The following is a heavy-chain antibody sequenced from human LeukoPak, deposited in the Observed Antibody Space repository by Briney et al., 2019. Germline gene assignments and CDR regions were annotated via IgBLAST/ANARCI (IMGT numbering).Heavy chain of an antibody. Sequence: WETLSLTCSVSGDSITHNNFYWVWLRQTPGKRLGCFGSVYYSGSTYSNPSLKSRVTISADTSKNQFSLKLSSVTAADTAVYYCARAPRITIFGVVIFKDNYYYYMDVWGKGTTVTVSS. CDR2: VYYSGST. CDR1: GDSITHNNFY. CDR3: ARAPRITIFGVVIFKDNYYYYMDV. J-gene: IGHJ6*03. V-gene: IGHV4-39*07. D-gene: IGHD3-3*01.